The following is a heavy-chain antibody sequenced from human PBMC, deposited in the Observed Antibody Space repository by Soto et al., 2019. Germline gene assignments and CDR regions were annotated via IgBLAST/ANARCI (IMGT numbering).Heavy chain of an antibody. J-gene: IGHJ6*02. D-gene: IGHD3-3*01. CDR2: ISSSSSYI. CDR3: ARGLRFGVVNLYYYYGMDV. CDR1: GFTFSSYS. Sequence: GGSLRLSCAASGFTFSSYSMNWVRQAPGKGLEWVSSISSSSSYIYYADSVKGRFTISRDNAKNSLYLQMNSLRAEDTAVYYCARGLRFGVVNLYYYYGMDVWGQGTTVTVSS. V-gene: IGHV3-21*01.